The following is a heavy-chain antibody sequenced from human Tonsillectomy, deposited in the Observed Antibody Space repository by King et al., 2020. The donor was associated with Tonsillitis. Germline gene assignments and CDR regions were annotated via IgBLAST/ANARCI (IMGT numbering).Heavy chain of an antibody. Sequence: VQLVESGGGLVQPGRSLRLSCAASGFTFDDYAMHWVRQAPGKGLEWVSGISWNSGSIGYADSVKGRFTISRENAKNSLYLEMNSLRAEDTALYYCAKDAYYDILTGSLNYFDYWGQGTLVTVSS. CDR3: AKDAYYDILTGSLNYFDY. D-gene: IGHD3-9*01. CDR2: ISWNSGSI. CDR1: GFTFDDYA. J-gene: IGHJ4*02. V-gene: IGHV3-9*01.